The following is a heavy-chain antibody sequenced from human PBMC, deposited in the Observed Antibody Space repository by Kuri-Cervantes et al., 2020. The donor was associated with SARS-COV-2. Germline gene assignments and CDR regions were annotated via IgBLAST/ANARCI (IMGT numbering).Heavy chain of an antibody. CDR2: IYHSGST. Sequence: ESLKISCTVSGYSISSGYYWGWIRQPPGKGLEWIGSIYHSGSTYYNPSLKSRVTISVDTSKNQFSLKLSSVNAADTAVYYCARYRAFGAWADAFDIWGQGTMVTVSS. J-gene: IGHJ3*02. CDR3: ARYRAFGAWADAFDI. D-gene: IGHD3-10*01. V-gene: IGHV4-38-2*02. CDR1: GYSISSGYY.